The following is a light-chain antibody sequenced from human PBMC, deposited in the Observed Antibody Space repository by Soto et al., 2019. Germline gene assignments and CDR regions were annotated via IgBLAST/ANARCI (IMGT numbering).Light chain of an antibody. CDR1: QSIRGY. V-gene: IGKV1-39*01. CDR2: AAS. Sequence: DIQITQSPASVSSSVPDRFTVTCRASQSIRGYLNWYQHKPGTAPKLLIFAASRLQTGVPLRFSGSGSGTNFTLTISNLHPEDFATYSCQQTYRIPLTFGGGTKVDIK. J-gene: IGKJ4*01. CDR3: QQTYRIPLT.